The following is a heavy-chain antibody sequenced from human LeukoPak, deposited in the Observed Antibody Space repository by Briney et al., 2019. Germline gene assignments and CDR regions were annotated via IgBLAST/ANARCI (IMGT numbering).Heavy chain of an antibody. CDR2: TSNSGNTI. J-gene: IGHJ6*02. Sequence: GGSLRLSCAASGFTFSDWFVSWIRQAPGTGLEWVSYTSNSGNTIYYADSVKGRFTISRDNVKKTVNLQMNSLRAEDTAMYYCARGHFGLDVWGQGTTVTVSS. CDR1: GFTFSDWF. V-gene: IGHV3-11*01. CDR3: ARGHFGLDV.